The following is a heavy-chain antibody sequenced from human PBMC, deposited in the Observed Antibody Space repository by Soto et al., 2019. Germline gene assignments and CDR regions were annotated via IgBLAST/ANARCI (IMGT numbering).Heavy chain of an antibody. V-gene: IGHV1-46*04. D-gene: IGHD3-22*01. CDR1: EYTFSSYY. CDR3: ARVSGNYCDSSGYFFFDY. CDR2: IKPSGGST. Sequence: GASAMVSCKASEYTFSSYYMPWLRQAPRQWLEWLGIIKPSGGSTNYAQKVQGRVTMTMDTSTSTVYMELSSLRSEDTAVYYCARVSGNYCDSSGYFFFDYWGQGTLVAVSS. J-gene: IGHJ4*02.